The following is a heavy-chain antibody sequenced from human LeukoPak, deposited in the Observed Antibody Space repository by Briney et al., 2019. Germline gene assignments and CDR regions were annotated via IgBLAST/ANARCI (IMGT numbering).Heavy chain of an antibody. Sequence: ASVKVSCKASGYIFTSYGISWVRQAPGQGLEWMGWISAYNGNTNYAQKPQGRVTMTEDTSTDTAYMELSSLRSEDTAVYYCATVRGSGSSNWFDPWGQGTLVTVSS. J-gene: IGHJ5*02. V-gene: IGHV1-18*01. D-gene: IGHD3-10*01. CDR3: ATVRGSGSSNWFDP. CDR2: ISAYNGNT. CDR1: GYIFTSYG.